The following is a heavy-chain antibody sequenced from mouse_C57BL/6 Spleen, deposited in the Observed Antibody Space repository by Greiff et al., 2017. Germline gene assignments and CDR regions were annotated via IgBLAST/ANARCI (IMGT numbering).Heavy chain of an antibody. CDR2: IHPSDSYT. J-gene: IGHJ4*01. CDR1: GYTFTSYW. V-gene: IGHV1-74*01. Sequence: QVQLQQPGAELVKPGASVKVSCKASGYTFTSYWMHWVKQRPGQGLEWIGRIHPSDSYTNYNQKFKGKATLTVDKSSSTAYMQLSSLTSEDSAVYYGAISTTVKGYAMDYWGQGTSVTVSS. CDR3: AISTTVKGYAMDY. D-gene: IGHD1-1*01.